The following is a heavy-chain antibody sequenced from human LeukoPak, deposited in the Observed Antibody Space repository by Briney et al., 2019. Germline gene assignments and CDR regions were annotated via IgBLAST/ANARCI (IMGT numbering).Heavy chain of an antibody. Sequence: GGSLRLSCAASGFTVSSNYMSWVRQAPGKGLEWVSVIYSGGSTYYADSVKGRFTISRGNSKNTLYLQMNSLRAEDTAVYYCARDQWFGETWYYYYMDVWGKGTTVTISS. D-gene: IGHD3-10*01. J-gene: IGHJ6*03. CDR3: ARDQWFGETWYYYYMDV. CDR1: GFTVSSNY. V-gene: IGHV3-53*01. CDR2: IYSGGST.